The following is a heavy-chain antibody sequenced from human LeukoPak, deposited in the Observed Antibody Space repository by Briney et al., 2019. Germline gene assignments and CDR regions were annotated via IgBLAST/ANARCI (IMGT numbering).Heavy chain of an antibody. CDR1: GFTFRSYG. V-gene: IGHV3-30*03. CDR3: ARPYDSNRDHSGYGY. J-gene: IGHJ4*02. Sequence: GGSLRLSCAASGFTFRSYGMHWVRQAPGKGLEWVAVISYDGNKYYADSVKGRFTISRDNSKNTLYLQMHSLRAEDTALYYCARPYDSNRDHSGYGYWGRGTLVTVSS. D-gene: IGHD5-12*01. CDR2: ISYDGNK.